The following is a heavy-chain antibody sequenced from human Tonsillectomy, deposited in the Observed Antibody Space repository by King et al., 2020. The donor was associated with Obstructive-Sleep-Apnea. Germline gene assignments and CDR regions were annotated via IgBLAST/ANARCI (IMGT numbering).Heavy chain of an antibody. Sequence: VQLVESGGGLVQPGGSLRLSCAASGFTFTIYAMSLVLQAPGKGLEWGSSIGGSGDSRYYAYSVKGRFTISRDNSKNTLFLQMNSLRADDTAVYYCAKDWGDGDFPSPLDYWGQGILVTVSS. CDR2: IGGSGDSR. CDR3: AKDWGDGDFPSPLDY. V-gene: IGHV3-23*04. CDR1: GFTFTIYA. D-gene: IGHD4-17*01. J-gene: IGHJ4*02.